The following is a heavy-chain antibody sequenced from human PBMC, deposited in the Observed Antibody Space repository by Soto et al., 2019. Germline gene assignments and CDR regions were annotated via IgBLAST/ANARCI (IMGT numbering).Heavy chain of an antibody. CDR1: GYGFTTYG. J-gene: IGHJ4*02. D-gene: IGHD6-6*01. Sequence: QVHLVQSGAEVKKPGASVKVSCKGSGYGFTTYGITWVRQAPGQGLEWMAWISAHNGNTNYAQKLQGRVTVTRDTSTSTAYMELRSLRSDDTAVYYCARGRDGDYRGQGALVTVSS. V-gene: IGHV1-18*01. CDR2: ISAHNGNT. CDR3: ARGRDGDY.